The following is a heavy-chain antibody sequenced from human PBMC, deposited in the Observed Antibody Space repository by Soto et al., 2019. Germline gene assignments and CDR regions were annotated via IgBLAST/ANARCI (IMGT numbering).Heavy chain of an antibody. CDR1: GFIFSSYG. CDR2: ISYEGSHT. J-gene: IGHJ4*02. Sequence: QVQLVESGGGVVQPGRSLRLSCAASGFIFSSYGMHWVRQAPGKGLEWVAVISYEGSHTYYADSVKGRFTITRDNSKNTLYLQMNSLRPEDTAVYYCAKEVHCGGGSCPWSEGFDYWGQGTLLTVSS. CDR3: AKEVHCGGGSCPWSEGFDY. D-gene: IGHD2-15*01. V-gene: IGHV3-30*18.